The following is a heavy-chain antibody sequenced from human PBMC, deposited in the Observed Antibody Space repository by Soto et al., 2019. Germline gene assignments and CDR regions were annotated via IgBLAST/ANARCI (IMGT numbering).Heavy chain of an antibody. CDR2: ISGSGGST. V-gene: IGHV3-23*01. Sequence: HPGGSLRLSCAASGFTFSSYAMSWVRQAPGKGLEWVSAISGSGGSTYYADSVKGRFTISRDNSKNTLYLQMNSLRAEDTAVYYCAKGFGYSTSWYSDYWGQGILVTVSS. CDR3: AKGFGYSTSWYSDY. D-gene: IGHD6-13*01. J-gene: IGHJ4*02. CDR1: GFTFSSYA.